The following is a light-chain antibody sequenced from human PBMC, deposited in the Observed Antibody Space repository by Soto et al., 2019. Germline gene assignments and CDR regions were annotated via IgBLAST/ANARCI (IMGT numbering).Light chain of an antibody. J-gene: IGKJ1*01. CDR3: QQSHNLPWT. V-gene: IGKV1-39*01. CDR1: QPISKY. Sequence: DIQMAQSPSSLSASVGDRVTITCRASQPISKYLNWYRHKPGQAPKLLIYSTSTLESGVPSRFSGSGSGTDFTLTVSSLQPEDFATFYCQQSHNLPWTFGQGTKV. CDR2: STS.